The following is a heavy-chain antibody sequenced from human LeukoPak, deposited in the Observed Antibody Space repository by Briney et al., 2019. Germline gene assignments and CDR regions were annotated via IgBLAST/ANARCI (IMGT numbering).Heavy chain of an antibody. J-gene: IGHJ6*02. CDR3: ARPPYSRPQRRSYYYYYDMDV. V-gene: IGHV5-10-1*01. D-gene: IGHD6-13*01. CDR1: GYSFTSYW. Sequence: HGESLKISCKGSGYSFTSYWISWVRQMPGKGLEWMGRIDPSDSYTNYSPSLQGHVTISADKSISTAYLQWSSLKASDTAMYYCARPPYSRPQRRSYYYYYDMDVWGQGTTVTVSS. CDR2: IDPSDSYT.